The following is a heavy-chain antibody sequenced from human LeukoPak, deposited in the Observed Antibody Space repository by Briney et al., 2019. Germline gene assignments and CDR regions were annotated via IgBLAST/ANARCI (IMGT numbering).Heavy chain of an antibody. V-gene: IGHV3-30-3*01. D-gene: IGHD3-10*01. CDR2: ISYDGSNK. CDR1: GFTFSSYA. J-gene: IGHJ6*02. Sequence: GGSLRLSCAASGFTFSSYAMHWVRQAPGKGLEWVAVISYDGSNKYYADSVKGRSTISRDNSKNTLYLQMNSLRAEDTAVYYCARGHPWTVWFGVMDYYYYGMDVWGQGATVTVSS. CDR3: ARGHPWTVWFGVMDYYYYGMDV.